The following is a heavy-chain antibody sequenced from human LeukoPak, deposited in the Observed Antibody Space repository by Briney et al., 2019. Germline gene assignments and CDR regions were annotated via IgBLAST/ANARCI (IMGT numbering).Heavy chain of an antibody. V-gene: IGHV3-7*01. J-gene: IGHJ4*02. Sequence: GGSLRLSCAASGFTFSSDWMSWVRQAPGRGLEWVANIKQDGSEKYYADSVKGRFTIYRDNAKNSLYLQMNSLRAEDTALYYCARGRYSSGSYYFDYWGQGTLVTVSS. CDR3: ARGRYSSGSYYFDY. D-gene: IGHD6-19*01. CDR1: GFTFSSDW. CDR2: IKQDGSEK.